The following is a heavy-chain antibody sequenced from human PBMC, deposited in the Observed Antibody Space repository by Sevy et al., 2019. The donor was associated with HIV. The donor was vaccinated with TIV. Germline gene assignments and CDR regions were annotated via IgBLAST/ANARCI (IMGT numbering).Heavy chain of an antibody. CDR2: IAYDGSNK. J-gene: IGHJ3*02. Sequence: GGSLRLSCTASGFVFSSYAMHWVRQAPGKGLEWVAFIAYDGSNKNYADSVKGRFTLSGDNSKNTLYLQMNSLGAEDTAVYYCARPRFLEWLSSAAFDIWGQWTMVTVSS. D-gene: IGHD3-3*01. V-gene: IGHV3-30*04. CDR1: GFVFSSYA. CDR3: ARPRFLEWLSSAAFDI.